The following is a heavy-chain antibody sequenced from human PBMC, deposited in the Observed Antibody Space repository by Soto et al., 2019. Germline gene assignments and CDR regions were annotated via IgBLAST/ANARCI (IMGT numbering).Heavy chain of an antibody. CDR3: AKDRGLVLSFYFDY. J-gene: IGHJ4*02. CDR1: GFTFDDYA. CDR2: ISWNSGSI. Sequence: LVESGGGLVQPGRSLRLSCAASGFTFDDYAMHWVRQAPGKGLEWVSGISWNSGSIGYADSVKGRFTISRDNAKNSLYLQMNSLRAEDTALYYCAKDRGLVLSFYFDYWGQGTLVTVSS. V-gene: IGHV3-9*01. D-gene: IGHD6-19*01.